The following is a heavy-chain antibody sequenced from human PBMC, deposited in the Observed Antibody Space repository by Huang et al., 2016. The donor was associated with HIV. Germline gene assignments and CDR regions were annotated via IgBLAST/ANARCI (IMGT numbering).Heavy chain of an antibody. CDR2: IYPGDSDT. Sequence: EVQLVQSGAEVKKSGESLTISCKGSGYKFTSYWIGWVCQTPGKGLEWMGIIYPGDSDTRYRPSFQGQVTISADKSISTAYLQWSSLKASDTAMYYCARQRAYGSTYADYWGQGTLVTVSS. CDR3: ARQRAYGSTYADY. V-gene: IGHV5-51*01. CDR1: GYKFTSYW. D-gene: IGHD4-4*01. J-gene: IGHJ4*02.